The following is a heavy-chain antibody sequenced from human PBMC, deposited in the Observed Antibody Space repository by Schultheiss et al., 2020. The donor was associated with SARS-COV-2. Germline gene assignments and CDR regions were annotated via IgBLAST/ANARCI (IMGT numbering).Heavy chain of an antibody. CDR2: MSPSGGST. Sequence: GGSLRLSCAASGFTFSSYGMHWVRRAPGKGLECVSAMSPSGGSTYYADSVKGRFTISRDNSKNTLYLQMNSLRAEDTAVYYCARGGGGFDYWGQGTLVTVSS. CDR3: ARGGGGFDY. V-gene: IGHV3-23*01. CDR1: GFTFSSYG. J-gene: IGHJ4*02. D-gene: IGHD3-16*01.